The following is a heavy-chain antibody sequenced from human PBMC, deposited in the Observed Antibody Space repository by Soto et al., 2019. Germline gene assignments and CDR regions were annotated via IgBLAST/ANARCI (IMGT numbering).Heavy chain of an antibody. V-gene: IGHV3-73*01. CDR1: GFTFSGSA. Sequence: GGSLRLSCAASGFTFSGSAMHWVRQASGKGLEWVGRIRSKANSYATAYAASVKGRFTISRDDSKNTAYLQMNSLKTEDTAVYYCTRRGYCTNGVCYWYFDLWGRGTLVTVSS. CDR3: TRRGYCTNGVCYWYFDL. CDR2: IRSKANSYAT. J-gene: IGHJ2*01. D-gene: IGHD2-8*01.